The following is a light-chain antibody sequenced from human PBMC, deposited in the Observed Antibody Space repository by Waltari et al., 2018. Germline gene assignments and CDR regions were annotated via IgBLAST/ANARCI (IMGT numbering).Light chain of an antibody. V-gene: IGLV2-14*03. CDR1: TSDTGGYNY. J-gene: IGLJ2*01. Sequence: QSALTQPASVSGSPGQSITISCTGTTSDTGGYNYVPWYQQHPGRAPKLMIYDVTGPPSGISIRFSGSKSGNTASLTISGLRAEDEAYYYCTSYTTTSTLVLFGGGTKLTVL. CDR2: DVT. CDR3: TSYTTTSTLVL.